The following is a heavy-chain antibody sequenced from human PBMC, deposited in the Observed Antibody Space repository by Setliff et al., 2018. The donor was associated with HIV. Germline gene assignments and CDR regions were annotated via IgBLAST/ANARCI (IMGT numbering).Heavy chain of an antibody. Sequence: SETLSLTCTVSGGSISSYYWSWIRQPPGKGLEWIGHIYYGGNTKYNPSLKSRVTMSSDTSKNQFSLKLSSVTAADTAVYYCARGVYSSSWYYFDYWGQGTLVTVSS. V-gene: IGHV4-59*08. CDR2: IYYGGNT. CDR3: ARGVYSSSWYYFDY. CDR1: GGSISSYY. J-gene: IGHJ4*02. D-gene: IGHD6-13*01.